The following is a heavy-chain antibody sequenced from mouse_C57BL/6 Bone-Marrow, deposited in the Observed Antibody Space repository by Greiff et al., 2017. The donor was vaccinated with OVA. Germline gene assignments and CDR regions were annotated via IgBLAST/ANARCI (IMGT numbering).Heavy chain of an antibody. CDR3: APSYYSNYYYAMDY. J-gene: IGHJ4*01. V-gene: IGHV1-7*01. CDR2: INPSSSYT. D-gene: IGHD2-5*01. Sequence: QVQLQQSGAELAKPGASVKLSCKASGYTFTSYWMHWVKQRPGQGLEWIGYINPSSSYTKYNQKFKDKATLTADKSSSTAYMQLSSLTYEDSAVYYCAPSYYSNYYYAMDYWGQGTSVTVSS. CDR1: GYTFTSYW.